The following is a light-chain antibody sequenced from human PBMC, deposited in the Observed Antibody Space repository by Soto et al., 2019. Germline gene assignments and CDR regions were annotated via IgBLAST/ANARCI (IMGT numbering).Light chain of an antibody. V-gene: IGLV2-8*01. CDR2: DVT. J-gene: IGLJ2*01. CDR3: SSYAGSSIPVA. Sequence: QSALTQPPSASGSPGQSVPISSTGASSDVGGYNFVSWYQHHPGKAPRLMIYDVTQRPSGVPDRFSGSKSGNTASLTVSGLQVDDEAYYYCSSYAGSSIPVAFGGGTKLTVL. CDR1: SSDVGGYNF.